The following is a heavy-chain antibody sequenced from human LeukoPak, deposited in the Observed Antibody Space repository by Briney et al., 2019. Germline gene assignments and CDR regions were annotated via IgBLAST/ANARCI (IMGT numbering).Heavy chain of an antibody. CDR1: GYTFGSDD. CDR3: AREGGLETAERNWFDP. V-gene: IGHV1-8*03. D-gene: IGHD3-16*01. J-gene: IGHJ5*02. CDR2: INPNNGNL. Sequence: ASVKVSCKASGYTFGSDDINWVRQATGQGLEWMGWINPNNGNLGYAQKFQGRVTITRNTPISTAYMELSSLTSEDTAVYYCAREGGLETAERNWFDPWGQGTLVTVSS.